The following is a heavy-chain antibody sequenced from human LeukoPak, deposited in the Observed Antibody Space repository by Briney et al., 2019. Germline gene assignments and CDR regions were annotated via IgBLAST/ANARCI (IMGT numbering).Heavy chain of an antibody. CDR2: INSDGSAT. D-gene: IGHD3-16*02. V-gene: IGHV3-74*01. Sequence: GGSLRLSCAASGFTFGSPWMHWVRQAPGKGLVWVSRINSDGSATAYADSVKGRFTISRDNAENTLYLQMNSLRAEDTAVYYCARGAAGYHSSYFDYWGQGTLVTVSS. CDR3: ARGAAGYHSSYFDY. J-gene: IGHJ4*02. CDR1: GFTFGSPW.